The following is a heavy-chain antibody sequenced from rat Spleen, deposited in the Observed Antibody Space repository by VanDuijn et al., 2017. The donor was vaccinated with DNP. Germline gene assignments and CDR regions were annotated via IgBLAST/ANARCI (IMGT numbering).Heavy chain of an antibody. D-gene: IGHD3-1*01. CDR1: GITFSNYG. CDR3: TTDLSGAFDY. CDR2: INFDGGST. Sequence: EVQLVESGGGLVQPGRSLKLSCAVSGITFSNYGMAWVRQAPKKGLEWVAYINFDGGSTYYRDPVKGRFTISRDNAKSTLYLQMDSLRSEDTATYYCTTDLSGAFDYWGQGVMVTVSS. V-gene: IGHV5-27*01. J-gene: IGHJ2*01.